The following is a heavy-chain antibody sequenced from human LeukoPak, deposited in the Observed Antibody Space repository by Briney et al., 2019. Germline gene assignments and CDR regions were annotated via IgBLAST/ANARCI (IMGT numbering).Heavy chain of an antibody. Sequence: GGSLRLSCAASGFTFSNYGMHMVRQAPGKGLEWGAVISYDGSNKYYADSVKGRFTISRDNSKNTLYLQMNSLRAEDTAVYYCAKGSKEVLFTRDHYMDVWGKGTTVTISS. V-gene: IGHV3-30*18. CDR1: GFTFSNYG. CDR2: ISYDGSNK. D-gene: IGHD3-3*01. J-gene: IGHJ6*03. CDR3: AKGSKEVLFTRDHYMDV.